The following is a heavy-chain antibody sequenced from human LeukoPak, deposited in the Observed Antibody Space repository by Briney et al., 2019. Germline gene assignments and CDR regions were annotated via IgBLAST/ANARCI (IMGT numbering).Heavy chain of an antibody. D-gene: IGHD3-9*01. CDR2: ISGGGGST. J-gene: IGHJ2*01. V-gene: IGHV3-23*01. CDR1: GFAFSSYA. Sequence: GGSLRLSCAASGFAFSSYAMSWVRQAPGKGLEWVSAISGGGGSTYYADSVKGRFTISRDNSKNTLYLQMNRLRAEDTAVYYCAKNRAGYNWYFDLWGRGTLVTVSS. CDR3: AKNRAGYNWYFDL.